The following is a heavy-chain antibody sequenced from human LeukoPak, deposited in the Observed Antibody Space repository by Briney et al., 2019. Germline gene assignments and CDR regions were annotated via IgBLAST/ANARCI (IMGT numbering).Heavy chain of an antibody. D-gene: IGHD5-18*01. Sequence: SETLSLTCTVSGGSISSSSAYWGWIRQPPGKGLEWIGSIYYSKNTYYNPSLKSRVTISADTSKNQFSLTLGSVSATDTAVYYCVSPRGFSYGYFDYWGQGILVTVSS. CDR3: VSPRGFSYGYFDY. V-gene: IGHV4-39*01. CDR2: IYYSKNT. CDR1: GGSISSSSAY. J-gene: IGHJ4*02.